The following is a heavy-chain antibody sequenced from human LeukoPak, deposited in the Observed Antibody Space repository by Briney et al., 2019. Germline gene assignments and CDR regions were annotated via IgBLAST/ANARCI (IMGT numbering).Heavy chain of an antibody. CDR2: IYYSGST. Sequence: SETLSLTCTVSGGSISSYYWSWIRQPPGKGLEWIGYIYYSGSTNYNPSLKSRVTISVDTSKNQFSLKLSSVTAADTAVYYCARAQGYSSGWDFQHWGQGTLVTVSS. CDR1: GGSISSYY. CDR3: ARAQGYSSGWDFQH. V-gene: IGHV4-59*01. D-gene: IGHD6-19*01. J-gene: IGHJ1*01.